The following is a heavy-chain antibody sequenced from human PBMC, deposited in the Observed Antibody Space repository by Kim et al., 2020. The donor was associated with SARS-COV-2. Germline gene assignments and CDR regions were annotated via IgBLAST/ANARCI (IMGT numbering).Heavy chain of an antibody. J-gene: IGHJ4*02. Sequence: ASVKVSCKASGYTFTSYYIHWVRQAPGQGLEWVGIINPSDGITSYAQNFQGRITMTRDTSTSTVYMELSSLRSDDTAVFYGAREPPYGGNSFDYWGQGTLVTVSS. D-gene: IGHD4-17*01. V-gene: IGHV1-46*01. CDR2: INPSDGIT. CDR1: GYTFTSYY. CDR3: AREPPYGGNSFDY.